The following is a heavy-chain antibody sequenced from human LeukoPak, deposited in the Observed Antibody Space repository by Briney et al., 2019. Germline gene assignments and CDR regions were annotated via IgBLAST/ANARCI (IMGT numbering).Heavy chain of an antibody. CDR3: ASVTVGATGWFDP. CDR1: GGSISSYY. CDR2: IYYSGST. J-gene: IGHJ5*02. Sequence: PSETLSLTCTVSGGSISSYYWSWIRQPPGKGLEWIGYIYYSGSTNYNPSLKSRISISVDTSKNQFSLKLSSVTAADTAVYYCASVTVGATGWFDPWGQGTLVTVSS. V-gene: IGHV4-59*01. D-gene: IGHD1-26*01.